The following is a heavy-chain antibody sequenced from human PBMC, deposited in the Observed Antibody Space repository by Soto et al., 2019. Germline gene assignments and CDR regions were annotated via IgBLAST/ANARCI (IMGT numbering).Heavy chain of an antibody. CDR3: ARARGNLGISYYYGMDV. J-gene: IGHJ6*02. Sequence: PGGSLRLSCAACGFTFSSYDMHWVRQATGKGLEWVSAIGTAGDTYYPGSVKGRFTISRENAKNSLYLQMNSLRAGDTAVYYCARARGNLGISYYYGMDVWGQGTTVTVSS. CDR1: GFTFSSYD. V-gene: IGHV3-13*01. D-gene: IGHD1-7*01. CDR2: IGTAGDT.